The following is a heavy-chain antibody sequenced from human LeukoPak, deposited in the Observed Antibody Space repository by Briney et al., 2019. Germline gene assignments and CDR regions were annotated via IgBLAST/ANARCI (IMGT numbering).Heavy chain of an antibody. J-gene: IGHJ6*02. Sequence: GASVKVSCKASGGTFSSYAISWVRQAPGQGLEWMGRIIPILGIANYAQKFQGRVTITADKFTSTAYMELSSLRSEDTAVYYCARALSYYYYYYGMDVWGQGTTVTVSS. CDR3: ARALSYYYYYYGMDV. V-gene: IGHV1-69*04. CDR2: IIPILGIA. CDR1: GGTFSSYA.